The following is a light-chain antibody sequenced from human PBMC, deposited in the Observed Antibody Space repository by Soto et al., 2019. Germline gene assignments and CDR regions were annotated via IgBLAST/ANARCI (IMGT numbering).Light chain of an antibody. Sequence: SVLTQPPSVSGAPGQRVTISCTGSSSNIGAGYDVHWYQQLPGTAPKLLIYGDNNRPSGVPDRFSGSKSGTSASLAITRLQAEDEADYYCQSYDISLHNYVFGTGTKVTVL. CDR1: SSNIGAGYD. CDR3: QSYDISLHNYV. CDR2: GDN. V-gene: IGLV1-40*01. J-gene: IGLJ1*01.